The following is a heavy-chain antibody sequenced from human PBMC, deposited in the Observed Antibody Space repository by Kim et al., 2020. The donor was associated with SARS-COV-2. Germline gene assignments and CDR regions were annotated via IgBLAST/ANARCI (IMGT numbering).Heavy chain of an antibody. Sequence: SEATHHNPSSKSRVTISVDTSKNQFSLKLSSGTATDAAVFYCARGYAFDIWGQGTMVTVSS. V-gene: IGHV4-61*02. CDR2: SEAT. J-gene: IGHJ3*02. CDR3: ARGYAFDI.